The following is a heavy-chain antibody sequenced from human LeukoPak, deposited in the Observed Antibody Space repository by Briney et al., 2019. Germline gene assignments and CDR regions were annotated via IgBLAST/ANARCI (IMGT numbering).Heavy chain of an antibody. CDR2: IIPIFGTA. CDR1: GGTFSSYA. CDR3: AGWYYYDSSGYYYYFDY. V-gene: IGHV1-69*13. Sequence: SVKVSCKASGGTFSSYAISWVRQAPGQGLEWMGGIIPIFGTANYAQKFRGRVTITADESTSTAYMELSSLRSEDTAVYYCAGWYYYDSSGYYYYFDYWGQGTLVTVSS. J-gene: IGHJ4*02. D-gene: IGHD3-22*01.